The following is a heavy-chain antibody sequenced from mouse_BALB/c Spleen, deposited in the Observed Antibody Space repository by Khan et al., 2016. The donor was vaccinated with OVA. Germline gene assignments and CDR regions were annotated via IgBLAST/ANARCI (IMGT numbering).Heavy chain of an antibody. CDR2: ISCYNGVN. CDR1: GYSLTGYY. CDR3: ARGDYYGSSSFAY. D-gene: IGHD1-1*01. V-gene: IGHV1S34*01. Sequence: LVKTGASVKISCKASGYSLTGYYMHWVKQSHGKSLEWIGYISCYNGVNSYNQKFKGKATFTVDTSSSTAYMQFNSLTSEDSVVYYCARGDYYGSSSFAYWGQGTLVTVSA. J-gene: IGHJ3*01.